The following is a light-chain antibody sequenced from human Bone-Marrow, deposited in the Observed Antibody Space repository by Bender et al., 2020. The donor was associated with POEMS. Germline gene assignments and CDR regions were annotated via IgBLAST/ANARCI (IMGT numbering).Light chain of an antibody. J-gene: IGLJ3*02. CDR1: SNDVGGYNY. CDR2: EVT. CDR3: QSYDNSLGGWV. Sequence: QSALTQPPFASGSPGQSVTISCTGTSNDVGGYNYVAWYQHHPGKAPKLIIYEVTQRPSGVPDRFSGSKSGTSASLAITGLQAEDEGDYYCQSYDNSLGGWVFGGGTKLTVL. V-gene: IGLV2-8*01.